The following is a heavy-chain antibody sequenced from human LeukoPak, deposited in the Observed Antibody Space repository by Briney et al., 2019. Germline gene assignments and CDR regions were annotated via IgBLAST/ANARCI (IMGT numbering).Heavy chain of an antibody. J-gene: IGHJ4*02. CDR1: GFTFSSYS. Sequence: GGSLRLSCAASGFTFSSYSMNWVRQVPGKGLEWVSSISTSGNYIYYADSVKGRFTISRDNAKNSLYLQMDSLRAEDTAVYYCARDGSSYFYYWGQGTLVAVSP. D-gene: IGHD3-10*01. V-gene: IGHV3-21*04. CDR2: ISTSGNYI. CDR3: ARDGSSYFYY.